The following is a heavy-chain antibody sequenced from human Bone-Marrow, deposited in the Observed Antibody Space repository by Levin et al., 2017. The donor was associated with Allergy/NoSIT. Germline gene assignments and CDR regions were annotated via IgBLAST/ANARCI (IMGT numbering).Heavy chain of an antibody. CDR1: GYSFISYW. J-gene: IGHJ3*02. CDR3: ARRYCGGGTCYDGFDI. Sequence: KVSCKGSGYSFISYWIGWVRQMPGQGLELMGIIYPGDSDTRYSPSFQGQVTISADKSISIAYLQWSSLKASDTAMYYCARRYCGGGTCYDGFDIWGQGTMVTVSS. V-gene: IGHV5-51*01. CDR2: IYPGDSDT. D-gene: IGHD2-15*01.